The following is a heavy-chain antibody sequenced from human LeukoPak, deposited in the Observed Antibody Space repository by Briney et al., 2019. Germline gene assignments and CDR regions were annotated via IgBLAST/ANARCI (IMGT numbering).Heavy chain of an antibody. Sequence: ASVKVSCKASGYTFTGYYAHWVRQAPGQGLEWMGWINPKSGGTKYAQKFQGWVTMTRDTSSSTAYMELRSLRSDDTAVYYCARGPHERSGYPDDWGQGTLVIVSS. D-gene: IGHD3-22*01. CDR2: INPKSGGT. CDR3: ARGPHERSGYPDD. J-gene: IGHJ4*02. CDR1: GYTFTGYY. V-gene: IGHV1-2*04.